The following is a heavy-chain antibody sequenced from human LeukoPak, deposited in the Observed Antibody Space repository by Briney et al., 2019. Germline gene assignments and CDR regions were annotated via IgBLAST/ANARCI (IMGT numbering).Heavy chain of an antibody. V-gene: IGHV4-34*01. CDR3: ASRVDTAMGYNWFDP. J-gene: IGHJ5*02. D-gene: IGHD5-18*01. Sequence: GSLRLSCATSGFTVSSNYMSWVRQAPGKGLEWIGEINHSGSTNYNPSLKSRVTISVDTSKNQFSLKLSSVTAADTAVYYCASRVDTAMGYNWFDPWGQGTLVTVSS. CDR1: GFTVSSNY. CDR2: INHSGST.